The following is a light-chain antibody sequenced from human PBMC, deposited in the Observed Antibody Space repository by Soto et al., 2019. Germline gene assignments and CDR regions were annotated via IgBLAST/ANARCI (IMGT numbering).Light chain of an antibody. CDR3: AAWDDSLSGWV. CDR2: GNN. V-gene: IGLV1-47*02. CDR1: SSNIGGNH. Sequence: QSVLTQPPSASATPGQRVTISCSGSSSNIGGNHVYWYQQLPGTAPKLLIFGNNRRPSGVPDRFSGSKSGTSASLAISGLRSEDEADYSCAAWDDSLSGWVFGGGTKLTVL. J-gene: IGLJ3*02.